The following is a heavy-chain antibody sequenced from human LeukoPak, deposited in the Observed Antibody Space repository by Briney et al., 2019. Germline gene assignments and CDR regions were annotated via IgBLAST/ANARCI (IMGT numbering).Heavy chain of an antibody. D-gene: IGHD6-19*01. Sequence: PGGSLRLSCAASGFTFDDYAMHWVRQAPGKGLEWVSGISWNSGSIGYADSVKGRFTISRDNAKNSLYLQMNSLRAEDMALYYCAKGHSSGDAFDIWGQGTMVTVSS. V-gene: IGHV3-9*03. CDR2: ISWNSGSI. CDR3: AKGHSSGDAFDI. CDR1: GFTFDDYA. J-gene: IGHJ3*02.